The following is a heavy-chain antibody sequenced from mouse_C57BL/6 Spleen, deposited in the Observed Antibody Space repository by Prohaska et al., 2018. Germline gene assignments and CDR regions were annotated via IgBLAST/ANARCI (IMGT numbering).Heavy chain of an antibody. Sequence: EVQLQQSGAELVRPGASVKLSCTASGFNIKDDYMHWVQQTPEQGLEWIGWIDPENGDTEYASKFQGKATITADTSSNTAYLQLSSLTSEDTAIYYCARGYYGNFYAMDYWGQGTSVTVSS. D-gene: IGHD2-1*01. V-gene: IGHV14-4*01. CDR3: ARGYYGNFYAMDY. CDR2: IDPENGDT. CDR1: GFNIKDDY. J-gene: IGHJ4*01.